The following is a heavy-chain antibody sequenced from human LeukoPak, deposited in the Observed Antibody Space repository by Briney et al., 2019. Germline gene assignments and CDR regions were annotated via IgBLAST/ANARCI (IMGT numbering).Heavy chain of an antibody. CDR1: GYSFTAYY. D-gene: IGHD4/OR15-4a*01. CDR2: INPNTGGT. J-gene: IGHJ4*02. CDR3: ASGDYGDPPLNY. V-gene: IGHV1-2*02. Sequence: EASVKVSCKASGYSFTAYYMHWVRQAPGQGLEWMGWINPNTGGTNYAQKFQGRVTMTRDTSISTAYMELSRLRSDDTAVYYCASGDYGDPPLNYWGQGTLVTVSS.